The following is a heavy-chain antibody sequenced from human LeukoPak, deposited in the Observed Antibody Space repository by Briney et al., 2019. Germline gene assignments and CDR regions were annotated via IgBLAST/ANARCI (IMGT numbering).Heavy chain of an antibody. V-gene: IGHV3-15*01. Sequence: GGSLRFSCVAFGFTFSKVWTSWVCQTPGKGLEWVGRIKSKTDGGTTDYAAPVKGRFTISRDDSKNTLYLQMNSLKTEDTAIYYCTTWPAAHLKFDYWGQGTLVTVSS. J-gene: IGHJ4*02. CDR2: IKSKTDGGTT. CDR3: TTWPAAHLKFDY. D-gene: IGHD2-2*01. CDR1: GFTFSKVW.